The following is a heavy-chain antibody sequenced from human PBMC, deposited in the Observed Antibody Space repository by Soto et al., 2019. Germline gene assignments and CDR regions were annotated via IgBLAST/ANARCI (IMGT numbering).Heavy chain of an antibody. CDR3: AKALLD. CDR2: ISSAGTVI. CDR1: GFTFSSYE. Sequence: VGSLRLSCAASGFTFSSYEMNWVRQAPGQGLEWLSHISSAGTVIYYADSVKGRFTVSRDNAKNSLYLQMNSLRGDDTGVYYCAKALLDWGPGTVVTVSS. J-gene: IGHJ4*02. V-gene: IGHV3-48*03.